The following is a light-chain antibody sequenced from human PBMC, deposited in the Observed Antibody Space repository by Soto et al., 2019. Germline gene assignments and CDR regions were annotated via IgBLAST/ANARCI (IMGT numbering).Light chain of an antibody. V-gene: IGKV1-33*01. CDR3: QQYDNVPYT. Sequence: DIQMTQSPSSLSASVGDRVTFTCQASQDISDYLNWYQQKPGKAPDLLIYDASNLETGVPSRFSGSGSGTHFTFTISGLQPEDIATYYFQQYDNVPYTFGQGTKLEIK. J-gene: IGKJ2*01. CDR1: QDISDY. CDR2: DAS.